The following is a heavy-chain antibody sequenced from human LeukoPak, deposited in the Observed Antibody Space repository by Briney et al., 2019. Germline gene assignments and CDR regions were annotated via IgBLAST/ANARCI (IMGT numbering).Heavy chain of an antibody. CDR1: GFTFSSYW. V-gene: IGHV3-7*03. CDR2: IKQDGSEK. J-gene: IGHJ4*02. D-gene: IGHD5-18*01. CDR3: ASIQLWFRYYFDS. Sequence: GGSLRLSCAASGFTFSSYWMSWVRQAPGQGLEWVANIKQDGSEKYYVDSLKGRFTIYRHNAKNSLYPKINSLRAEDTAVYYCASIQLWFRYYFDSWGQGTLVTVSS.